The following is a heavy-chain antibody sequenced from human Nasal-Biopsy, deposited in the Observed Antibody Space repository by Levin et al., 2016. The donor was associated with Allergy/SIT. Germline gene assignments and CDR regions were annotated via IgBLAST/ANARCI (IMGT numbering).Heavy chain of an antibody. CDR2: VTSNSDNV. CDR3: AKGLTEVAATFDH. CDR1: GFPFDEYA. J-gene: IGHJ4*02. V-gene: IGHV3-9*01. Sequence: GGSLRLSCEASGFPFDEYAMSWVRRAPGKGLEWVSTVTSNSDNVAYAVSVRGRFTIDRDNAENSLFLQMNNLRPEDTAFYYCAKGLTEVAATFDHWGQGVLVTVSS. D-gene: IGHD3-9*01.